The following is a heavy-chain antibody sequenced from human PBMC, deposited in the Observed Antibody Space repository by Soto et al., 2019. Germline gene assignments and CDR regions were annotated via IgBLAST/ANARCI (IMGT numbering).Heavy chain of an antibody. Sequence: EVQLVESGGGLVQPGRSLRLSCAASGFTFDDYAMHWVRQAPGKGLEWVSGISWNSGSIGYADSVKGRLTISRDNAKNSLYLQMNSLRAEDTALYYCAKGYCSSTSCNFDYWGQGTLVTVSS. J-gene: IGHJ4*02. D-gene: IGHD2-2*01. CDR1: GFTFDDYA. CDR2: ISWNSGSI. CDR3: AKGYCSSTSCNFDY. V-gene: IGHV3-9*01.